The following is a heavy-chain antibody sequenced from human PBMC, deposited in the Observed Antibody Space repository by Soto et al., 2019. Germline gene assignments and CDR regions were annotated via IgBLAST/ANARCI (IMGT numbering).Heavy chain of an antibody. CDR2: IYSGGST. D-gene: IGHD6-13*01. V-gene: IGHV3-53*01. CDR1: GFTVSSNY. CDR3: GRVGREGQLVRRSYYYYYGMDV. J-gene: IGHJ6*02. Sequence: EVQLVESGGGLIQPGGSLRLSCAASGFTVSSNYMSWVRQAPGKGLEWVSVIYSGGSTYYADSVKGRFTISRDNSKNTLYHQMNRLRAEDTAVYYCGRVGREGQLVRRSYYYYYGMDVWGQGTTVTVSS.